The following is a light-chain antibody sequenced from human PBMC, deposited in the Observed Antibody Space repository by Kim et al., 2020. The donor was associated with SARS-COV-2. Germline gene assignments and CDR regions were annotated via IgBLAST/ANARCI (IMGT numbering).Light chain of an antibody. V-gene: IGKV4-1*01. Sequence: RATINCKSSQSVLYSSNNKNYLAWYQQKPGQPPKLLIYWASTRESGVSDRFSGSGSGTDFTLTISSLQAEDVSVYYCQQYYSTPYTFGQGTKL. J-gene: IGKJ2*01. CDR2: WAS. CDR1: QSVLYSSNNKNY. CDR3: QQYYSTPYT.